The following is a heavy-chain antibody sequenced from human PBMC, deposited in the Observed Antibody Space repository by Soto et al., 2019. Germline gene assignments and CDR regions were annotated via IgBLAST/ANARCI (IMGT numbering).Heavy chain of an antibody. CDR2: IIPILGIA. J-gene: IGHJ4*02. V-gene: IGHV1-69*02. CDR3: ARGPNYDSSGYYGY. Sequence: QVQLVQSGAEVKKPGSSVKVSCKASGGTFSSYTISWVRQAPGQGLEWMGRIIPILGIANYAQKFQGRVTITADKSTSTAYMELSGLRSEDTAVYYCARGPNYDSSGYYGYWGQGTLVTVSS. D-gene: IGHD3-22*01. CDR1: GGTFSSYT.